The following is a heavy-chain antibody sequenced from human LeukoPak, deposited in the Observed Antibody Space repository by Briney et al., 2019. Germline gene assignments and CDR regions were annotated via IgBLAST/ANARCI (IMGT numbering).Heavy chain of an antibody. V-gene: IGHV3-21*01. Sequence: PGGSLRLSCAASGFTFSSYSMNWVRQAPGKGLEWVSSISSSSSYIYYADSVKGRFTISRDNAKNSVYLQMNSLRAEDTAVYYCARDMGRASTPFDYWGQGTLVAVSS. CDR1: GFTFSSYS. J-gene: IGHJ4*02. CDR3: ARDMGRASTPFDY. CDR2: ISSSSSYI. D-gene: IGHD3-10*01.